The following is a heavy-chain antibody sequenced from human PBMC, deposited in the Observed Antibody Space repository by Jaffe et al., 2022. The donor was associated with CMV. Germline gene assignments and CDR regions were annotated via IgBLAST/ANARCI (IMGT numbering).Heavy chain of an antibody. J-gene: IGHJ5*02. CDR1: GGSISSSSYY. V-gene: IGHV4-39*01. CDR2: IYYSGST. D-gene: IGHD3-22*01. Sequence: QLQLQESGPGLVKPSETLSLTCTVSGGSISSSSYYWGWIRQPPGKGLEWIGSIYYSGSTYYNPSLKSRVTISVDTSKNQFSLKLSSVTAADTAVYYCAGQSSGYYVFIDPWGQGTLVTVSS. CDR3: AGQSSGYYVFIDP.